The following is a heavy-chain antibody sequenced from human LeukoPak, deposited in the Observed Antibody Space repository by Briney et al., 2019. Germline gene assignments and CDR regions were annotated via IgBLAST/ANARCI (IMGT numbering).Heavy chain of an antibody. CDR2: MNPNSGNT. D-gene: IGHD1-26*01. J-gene: IGHJ6*02. CDR1: GYTFTSYD. Sequence: ASVKVSCKASGYTFTSYDINWVRQAPGQGLEWMGWMNPNSGNTGYAQKFQGRVTMTRNTSISTAYMELSSLRSEDTAVYYCARAIVGATAYYYGMDVWGQGTTVTVSS. CDR3: ARAIVGATAYYYGMDV. V-gene: IGHV1-8*01.